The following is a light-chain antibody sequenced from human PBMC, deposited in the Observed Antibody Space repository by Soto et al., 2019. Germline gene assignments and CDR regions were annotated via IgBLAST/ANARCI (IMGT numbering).Light chain of an antibody. CDR3: QQYKKWPPIT. V-gene: IGKV3-15*01. CDR1: QNISTN. CDR2: GAS. J-gene: IGKJ5*01. Sequence: EVVMTQSPATLSVSPGERVTLSCRASQNISTNLAWYQQKPGQAPRLLIYGASTMATGIPARFSGSGSGTEFTLTISSLQSEDFAIYYCQQYKKWPPITFGQGTRLEIK.